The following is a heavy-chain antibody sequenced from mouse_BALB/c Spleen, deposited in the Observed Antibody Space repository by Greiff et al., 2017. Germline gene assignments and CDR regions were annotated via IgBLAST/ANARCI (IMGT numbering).Heavy chain of an antibody. CDR1: GYTFTSYV. D-gene: IGHD2-3*01. J-gene: IGHJ3*01. Sequence: EVQVVESGPELVKPGASVKMSCKASGYTFTSYVMHWVKQKPGQGLEWIGYINPYNDGTKYNEKFKGKATLTSDKSSSTAYMELSSLTSEDSAVYYCARGDDGYYPAWFAYWGQGTLVTVSA. V-gene: IGHV1-14*01. CDR3: ARGDDGYYPAWFAY. CDR2: INPYNDGT.